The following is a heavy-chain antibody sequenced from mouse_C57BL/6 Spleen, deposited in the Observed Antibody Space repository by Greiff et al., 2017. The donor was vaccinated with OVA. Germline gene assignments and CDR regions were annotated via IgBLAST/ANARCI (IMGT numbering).Heavy chain of an antibody. Sequence: VQLQQPGAELVRPGTSVKLSCKASGYTFTSYWMHWVKQRPGQGLEWIGVIDPSDSYTNYNQKFKGKATLTVDTSSSTAYMQLSSLTSEDSAVYYCAKEGSYYYGSSIDYWGKGTTLTVSS. J-gene: IGHJ2*01. D-gene: IGHD1-1*01. CDR2: IDPSDSYT. CDR3: AKEGSYYYGSSIDY. CDR1: GYTFTSYW. V-gene: IGHV1-59*01.